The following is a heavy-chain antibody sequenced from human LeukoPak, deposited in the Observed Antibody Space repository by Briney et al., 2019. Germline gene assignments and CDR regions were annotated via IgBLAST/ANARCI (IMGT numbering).Heavy chain of an antibody. V-gene: IGHV3-23*01. CDR1: GFTFNTYA. CDR3: AKDGALGSSWYGAGAFDI. J-gene: IGHJ3*02. Sequence: GGSLRLSCAASGFTFNTYAMSWVRQAPGKGLEWVSLISGSSGSTYYADSVKGRFTISRDNSKNTLYLQMNSLRAEDTAVYYCAKDGALGSSWYGAGAFDIWGQGTMVTVSS. CDR2: ISGSSGST. D-gene: IGHD6-13*01.